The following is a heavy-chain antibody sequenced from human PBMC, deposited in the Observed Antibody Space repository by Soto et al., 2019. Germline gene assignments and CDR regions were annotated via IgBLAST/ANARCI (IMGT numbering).Heavy chain of an antibody. CDR2: IYHSGST. Sequence: SGTLSLTCTVSGGSISSYYWNWIRQPPGKGLEWIGYIYHSGSTNYNPSLKSRVTISVDTSKNQFSLKLNSVTAADTAVYYCARGPGWSDEYFQDWGQGTMVTVSS. CDR3: ARGPGWSDEYFQD. J-gene: IGHJ1*01. CDR1: GGSISSYY. D-gene: IGHD3-3*01. V-gene: IGHV4-59*01.